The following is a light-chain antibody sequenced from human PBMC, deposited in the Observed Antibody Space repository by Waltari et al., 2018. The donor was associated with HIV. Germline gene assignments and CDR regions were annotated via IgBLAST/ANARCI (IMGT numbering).Light chain of an antibody. CDR3: SSYAGSNNYV. CDR1: SSDVGRYNY. J-gene: IGLJ1*01. Sequence: QSALTQPPSASGSPGQSVTISCTGTSSDVGRYNYVSWYEQHPGKAPKLMIYEVSKRPSGVPDRFSGSKSGNTASLTVSGLQAEDEADYYCSSYAGSNNYVFGTGTKVTVL. CDR2: EVS. V-gene: IGLV2-8*01.